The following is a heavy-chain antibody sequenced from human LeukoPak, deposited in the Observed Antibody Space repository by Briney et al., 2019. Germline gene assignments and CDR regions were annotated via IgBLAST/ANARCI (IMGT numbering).Heavy chain of an antibody. CDR2: ISSSSSTI. CDR3: ARQPDYDFWSGYYSIDY. V-gene: IGHV3-48*01. D-gene: IGHD3-3*01. J-gene: IGHJ4*02. CDR1: GFTFSSYS. Sequence: GGSLGLSCAASGFTFSSYSMNWVRQAPGKGLEWVSYISSSSSTIYYADSVKGRFTISRDNAKNSLYLQMNSLRAEDTAVYYCARQPDYDFWSGYYSIDYWGQGTLVTVSS.